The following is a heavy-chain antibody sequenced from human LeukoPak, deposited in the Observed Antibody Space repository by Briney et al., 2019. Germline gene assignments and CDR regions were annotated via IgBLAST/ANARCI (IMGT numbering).Heavy chain of an antibody. Sequence: PSETLSLTCPVSGGSISSGGYYWSWIRQHPGKGLEWIGYIYYSGSTYYNPSLKSRVTISVDTSKNQFSLKLSSVTAADTAVYYCARVPRREAFDIWGQGTMVTVSS. D-gene: IGHD1-14*01. V-gene: IGHV4-31*03. CDR3: ARVPRREAFDI. J-gene: IGHJ3*02. CDR2: IYYSGST. CDR1: GGSISSGGYY.